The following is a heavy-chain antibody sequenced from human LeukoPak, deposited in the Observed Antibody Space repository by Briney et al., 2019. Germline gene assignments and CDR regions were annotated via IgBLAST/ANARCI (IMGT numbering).Heavy chain of an antibody. D-gene: IGHD3-10*01. V-gene: IGHV3-23*01. CDR3: AKDLLAGFGELSTFDY. CDR1: GFTFSSYA. Sequence: PGGSLRLSCAASGFTFSSYAMSWVRQAPGKGLEWVSAISGSGGSTYYADSVKGRFTISRDNSKNTLYLQMNSLRAEDTAVYYCAKDLLAGFGELSTFDYWGQGTLVTVSS. CDR2: ISGSGGST. J-gene: IGHJ4*02.